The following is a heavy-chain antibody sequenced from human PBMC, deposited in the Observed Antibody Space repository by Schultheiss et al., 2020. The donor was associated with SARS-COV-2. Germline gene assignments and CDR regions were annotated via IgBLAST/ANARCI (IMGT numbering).Heavy chain of an antibody. J-gene: IGHJ4*02. CDR2: ISGSGGST. CDR3: AKAKAGIGILDY. V-gene: IGHV3-21*04. D-gene: IGHD6-19*01. CDR1: GFTFSSYS. Sequence: GGSLRLSCAASGFTFSSYSMSWVRQAPGKGLEWVSAISGSGGSTYYADSVKGRFTISRDNAKNSLYLQMNSLRAEDTAVYYCAKAKAGIGILDYWGQGTLVTVSS.